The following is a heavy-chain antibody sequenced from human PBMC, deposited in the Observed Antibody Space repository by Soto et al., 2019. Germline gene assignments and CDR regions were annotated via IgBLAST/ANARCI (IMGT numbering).Heavy chain of an antibody. D-gene: IGHD1-7*01. CDR3: ARDKAKAGTTGVWFDP. J-gene: IGHJ5*02. CDR2: LYYSGST. V-gene: IGHV4-59*12. CDR1: GGSLATYY. Sequence: PSETLSLTCTVCGGSLATYYWSCVRLPPGRRLEWIGYLYYSGSTYYNPSLKSRVTISVDTSKNQFSLKLSSVTAADTAVYYCARDKAKAGTTGVWFDPWGQGTLVTSPQ.